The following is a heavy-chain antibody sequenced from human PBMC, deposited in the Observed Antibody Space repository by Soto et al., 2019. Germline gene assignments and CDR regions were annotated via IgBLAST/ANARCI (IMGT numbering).Heavy chain of an antibody. CDR3: AXAGMPAAGTRGLVWFDP. CDR1: GYTFTSYD. Sequence: ASVKVSCKGSGYTFTSYDINWVRQATGQGLEWMGWMNPNSGNTGYAQKFQGRLTMSWTTSISTAYMELSSLTSDDTAVYYCAXAGMPAAGTRGLVWFDPWGQGTLVTVSS. J-gene: IGHJ5*02. D-gene: IGHD6-13*01. V-gene: IGHV1-8*01. CDR2: MNPNSGNT.